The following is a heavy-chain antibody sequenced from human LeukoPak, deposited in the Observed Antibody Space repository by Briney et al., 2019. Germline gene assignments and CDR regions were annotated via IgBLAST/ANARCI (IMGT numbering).Heavy chain of an antibody. CDR2: ICTSGST. D-gene: IGHD4-17*01. Sequence: SETLSLTCSVSGGSISSYYWTWIRQPAGKGLEWIGRICTSGSTNYNPSLKSRVTMSLDTSKNQFSLKLSSVTAADTAVYYRARGGDYHPYDYWGQGTLVTVSS. J-gene: IGHJ4*02. CDR1: GGSISSYY. V-gene: IGHV4-4*07. CDR3: ARGGDYHPYDY.